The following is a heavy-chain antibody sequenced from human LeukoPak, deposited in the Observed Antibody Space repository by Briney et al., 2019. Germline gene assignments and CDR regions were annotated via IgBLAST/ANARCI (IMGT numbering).Heavy chain of an antibody. CDR1: GFSFSSYA. Sequence: GGSLRLSCAASGFSFSSYAMSWVRQAPGRGLEWVSAISGSGANTYYADSVKGRFTISRDNTKDTLYLQMNTLRAEDTAVYYCAKRPSAYCSDGGRYFNYWGQGTLVIVSS. D-gene: IGHD2-8*01. J-gene: IGHJ4*02. V-gene: IGHV3-23*01. CDR3: AKRPSAYCSDGGRYFNY. CDR2: ISGSGANT.